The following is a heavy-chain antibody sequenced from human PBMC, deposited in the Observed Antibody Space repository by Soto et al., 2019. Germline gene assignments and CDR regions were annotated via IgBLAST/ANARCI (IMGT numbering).Heavy chain of an antibody. V-gene: IGHV1-3*04. CDR3: ARGSSEYQLVFTWFDP. J-gene: IGHJ5*02. CDR1: GYTFTRST. Sequence: ASVKVSCKASGYTFTRSTMHWVRRAPGQRPEWVGWINTGTGNTKYSRKFQGRLSITRDTSATTVYMELSSLTSADTAFYYCARGSSEYQLVFTWFDPWGQGTLVTVSS. CDR2: INTGTGNT. D-gene: IGHD2-2*01.